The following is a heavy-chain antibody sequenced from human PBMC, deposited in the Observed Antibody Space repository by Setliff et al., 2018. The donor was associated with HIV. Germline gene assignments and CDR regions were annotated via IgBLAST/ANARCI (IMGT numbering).Heavy chain of an antibody. CDR2: IYAGGST. CDR1: GGSFSGYY. D-gene: IGHD6-19*01. CDR3: ARASAFRDGWYLTHGAFDI. Sequence: SETLSLTCAVYGGSFSGYYWAWIRQSPGKGLEWIGSIYAGGSTYYQPSLKSRVTISLDTSKNQFSLKLNSVTAADTAVYDCARASAFRDGWYLTHGAFDIWGQGAMVTVSS. V-gene: IGHV4-34*01. J-gene: IGHJ3*02.